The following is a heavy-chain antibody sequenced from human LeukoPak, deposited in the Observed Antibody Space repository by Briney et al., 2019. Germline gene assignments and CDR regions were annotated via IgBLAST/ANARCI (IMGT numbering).Heavy chain of an antibody. D-gene: IGHD6-13*01. J-gene: IGHJ3*02. V-gene: IGHV1-69*02. CDR1: GGTFSSYT. CDR3: ARCKAAAGFAFDI. CDR2: IIPILGIA. Sequence: SVKGSCKASGGTFSSYTISWVRQAPGQGLEWMGRIIPILGIADYAQKFQGRVTITADKSTSTAYMELSSLTSEDTAVYYCARCKAAAGFAFDIWGQGTMVNVYS.